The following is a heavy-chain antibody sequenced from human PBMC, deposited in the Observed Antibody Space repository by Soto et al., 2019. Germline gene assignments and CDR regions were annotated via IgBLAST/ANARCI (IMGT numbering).Heavy chain of an antibody. J-gene: IGHJ4*02. V-gene: IGHV1-69*06. Sequence: QVQLVQSGAEVKKPGSSVKVSCKASGGTFSSYAISWVRQAPGHGLEWMGGIIPIFGTANYAQKFQARVTITADKSTSTAYMELGSLRSEDTAVYYCANLPGPGEMATSSFDYWGQGTLVTVSS. D-gene: IGHD5-12*01. CDR3: ANLPGPGEMATSSFDY. CDR2: IIPIFGTA. CDR1: GGTFSSYA.